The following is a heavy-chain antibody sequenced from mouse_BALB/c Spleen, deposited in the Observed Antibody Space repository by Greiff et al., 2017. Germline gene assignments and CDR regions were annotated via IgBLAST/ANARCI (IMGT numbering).Heavy chain of an antibody. CDR2: ISSGGGST. J-gene: IGHJ2*01. V-gene: IGHV5-12-1*01. CDR1: GFAFSSYD. Sequence: EVQGVESGGGLVKPGGSLKLSCAASGFAFSSYDMSWVRQTPEMRLEWVAYISSGGGSTYYPDTVKGRFTISRDNAKNTLYLQMSSLKSEDTAMYYCARQLGYYFDYWGQGTTLTVSS. CDR3: ARQLGYYFDY.